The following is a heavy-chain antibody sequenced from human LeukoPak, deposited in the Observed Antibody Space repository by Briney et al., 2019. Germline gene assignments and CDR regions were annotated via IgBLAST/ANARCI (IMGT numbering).Heavy chain of an antibody. CDR1: AFTFGSSW. V-gene: IGHV3-7*01. J-gene: IGHJ4*02. Sequence: GGSLRLSCVASAFTFGSSWMSWVRQAPGKGLEWVANIKQDGSEKYYVDSVKGRFTISRDTAKNSPFLQMNSLRVEDTAVYYCARERITYYFGSGGYYFDYWGQGTLVTVSS. CDR2: IKQDGSEK. CDR3: ARERITYYFGSGGYYFDY. D-gene: IGHD3-10*01.